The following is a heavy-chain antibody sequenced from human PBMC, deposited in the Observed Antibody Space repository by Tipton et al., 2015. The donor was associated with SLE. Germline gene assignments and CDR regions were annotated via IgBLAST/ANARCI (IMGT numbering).Heavy chain of an antibody. D-gene: IGHD6-13*01. J-gene: IGHJ4*02. V-gene: IGHV4-39*01. CDR1: GGSISSSSYY. CDR2: IYYSGST. Sequence: TLSLTCTVSGGSISSSSYYWGWIRQPPGKGLEWIGSIYYSGSTYYNPSLKSRVTISVDTSKNQFSLKLSSVTAADTAVYYCARGSSWYGDYWGQGTLVTVSS. CDR3: ARGSSWYGDY.